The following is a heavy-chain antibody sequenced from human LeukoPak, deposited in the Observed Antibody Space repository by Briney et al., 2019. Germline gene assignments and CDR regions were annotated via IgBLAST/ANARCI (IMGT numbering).Heavy chain of an antibody. V-gene: IGHV1-46*01. J-gene: IGHJ3*02. D-gene: IGHD6-13*01. CDR2: INPSGGGT. CDR1: GYTFTSYY. CDR3: ARDEEGSSSTGAFDI. Sequence: GASVKVSCKASGYTFTSYYMHWVRQAPGQGLEWMGIINPSGGGTSYAQKFQGRVTMTRDTSTSTVYMELSSLGSEDTAVYYCARDEEGSSSTGAFDIWGQGTMVTVSS.